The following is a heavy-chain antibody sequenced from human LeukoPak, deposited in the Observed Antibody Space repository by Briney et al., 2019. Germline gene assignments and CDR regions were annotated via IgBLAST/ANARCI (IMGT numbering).Heavy chain of an antibody. J-gene: IGHJ4*02. D-gene: IGHD1-1*01. CDR1: GGTFSSYA. Sequence: ASVNVSCKASGGTFSSYAISWVRQAPGQGLEWMGWISAYNGNTNYAQKLQGRVTMTTDTSTSTAYMELRSLRSDDTAVYYCAREVGTVLHYWGQATLVTVSS. V-gene: IGHV1-18*01. CDR2: ISAYNGNT. CDR3: AREVGTVLHY.